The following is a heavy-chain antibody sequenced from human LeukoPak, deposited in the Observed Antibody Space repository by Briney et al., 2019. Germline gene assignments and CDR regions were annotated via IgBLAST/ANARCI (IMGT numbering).Heavy chain of an antibody. CDR3: AREVDPEYCTNGVCPADY. J-gene: IGHJ4*02. CDR2: INPNSGGT. V-gene: IGHV1-2*02. CDR1: GYTFTGYY. Sequence: VASVKVSCKASGYTFTGYYMHWVRQAPGQGLEWMGWINPNSGGTNYAQKFQGRVTMTRDTSISTAYMELSRLRSDDTAVYYCAREVDPEYCTNGVCPADYWGQGTLVTVSS. D-gene: IGHD2-8*01.